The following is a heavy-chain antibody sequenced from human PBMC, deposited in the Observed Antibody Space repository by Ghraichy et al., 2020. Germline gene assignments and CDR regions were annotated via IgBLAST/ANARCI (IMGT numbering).Heavy chain of an antibody. Sequence: GGSLRLSCAASGFTFSNYGMHWVRQAPGKGLEWVAFIQYDESEKYFADSVKGRFTISRDNSKNTLYLQMNSLRVEDTTLYYCAKGRGYDLDYWGQGTLVIVSS. CDR1: GFTFSNYG. CDR3: AKGRGYDLDY. D-gene: IGHD5-12*01. CDR2: IQYDESEK. J-gene: IGHJ4*02. V-gene: IGHV3-30*02.